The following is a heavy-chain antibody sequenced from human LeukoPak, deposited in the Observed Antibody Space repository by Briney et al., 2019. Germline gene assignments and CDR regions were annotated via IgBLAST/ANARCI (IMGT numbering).Heavy chain of an antibody. D-gene: IGHD1-26*01. Sequence: PSETLSLTCTVSGGSISSYYWSWIRQPAGKGLEWIGRIYTSGSTNYNPSLKSRVTISVDKSKNQFSLKLSSVTAADTAVYYCARGIGATNRYYYYYYYMDVWGKGTTVTDSS. V-gene: IGHV4-4*07. J-gene: IGHJ6*03. CDR2: IYTSGST. CDR1: GGSISSYY. CDR3: ARGIGATNRYYYYYYYMDV.